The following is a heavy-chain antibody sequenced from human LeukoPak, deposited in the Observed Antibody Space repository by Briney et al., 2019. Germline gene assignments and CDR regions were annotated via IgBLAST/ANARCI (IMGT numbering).Heavy chain of an antibody. V-gene: IGHV3-20*04. CDR3: ARVSYDIVVVPAAMRGYYYYYYMDV. Sequence: PGGSLRLSCAASGFTFDDYGMSWVRHAPGKGLEWVSGINWNGGSTGYADFVKGRFTISRDNAKNSLYLQMNSLRAEDTALYYCARVSYDIVVVPAAMRGYYYYYYMDVWGKGTTVTVSS. CDR2: INWNGGST. J-gene: IGHJ6*03. D-gene: IGHD2-2*01. CDR1: GFTFDDYG.